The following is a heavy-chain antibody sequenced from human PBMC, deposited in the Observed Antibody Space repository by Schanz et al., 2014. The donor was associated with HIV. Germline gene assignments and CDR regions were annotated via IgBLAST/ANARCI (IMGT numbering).Heavy chain of an antibody. CDR2: ISVNGATR. Sequence: QEQLVESGGGLVKPGGSLRLSCAASGFTFTDNYMSWIRQAPGKGLEWLSYISVNGATREYADSVKGRFTISRDNARTSLYLQMNSLRAEDTAVYYCARVFGRTYGLPDYWGQGTLVTVSS. V-gene: IGHV3-11*01. J-gene: IGHJ4*02. D-gene: IGHD3-10*01. CDR1: GFTFTDNY. CDR3: ARVFGRTYGLPDY.